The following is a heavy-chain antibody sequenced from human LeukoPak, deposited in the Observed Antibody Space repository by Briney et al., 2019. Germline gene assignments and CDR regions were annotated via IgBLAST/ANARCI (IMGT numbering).Heavy chain of an antibody. CDR2: INPNSGGT. D-gene: IGHD3-10*01. J-gene: IGHJ4*02. CDR1: GYTLTGYY. CDR3: ARVGGSDY. Sequence: SVKVACQASGYTLTGYYMHWVRQAPGQGHEWMGWINPNSGGTNYAQKFQGRVTMTRDTSISTAYMELSRLRSDDTAVYYCARVGGSDYWGQGTLVTVSS. V-gene: IGHV1-2*02.